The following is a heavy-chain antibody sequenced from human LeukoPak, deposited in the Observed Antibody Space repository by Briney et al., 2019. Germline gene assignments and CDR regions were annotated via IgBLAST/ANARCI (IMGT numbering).Heavy chain of an antibody. CDR3: ASSRDGYIYY. CDR1: GGSIRSYY. D-gene: IGHD5-24*01. V-gene: IGHV4-59*01. Sequence: SETLSLTCTVSGGSIRSYYWSWIRQPPGKGLEWIGYIYYSGSTNYNPSLKSRVTISVDTSKNQFSLKLSSVTAADTAVYYCASSRDGYIYYWGQGTLVTVSS. CDR2: IYYSGST. J-gene: IGHJ4*02.